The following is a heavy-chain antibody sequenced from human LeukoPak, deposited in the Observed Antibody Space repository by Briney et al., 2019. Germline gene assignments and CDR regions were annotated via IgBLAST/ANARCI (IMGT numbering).Heavy chain of an antibody. CDR2: MNPNSGNT. CDR1: GYTFTSYD. V-gene: IGHV1-8*03. J-gene: IGHJ4*02. D-gene: IGHD2-2*01. CDR3: ARGRRPPKYCSSTSCYVDY. Sequence: ASVKVSCKASGYTFTSYDINWVRQATGQGLEWMGWMNPNSGNTGYAQKFQGRVTITRNTSISTAYMELSSLRSEDTAVYYCARGRRPPKYCSSTSCYVDYWGQGTLVTVSS.